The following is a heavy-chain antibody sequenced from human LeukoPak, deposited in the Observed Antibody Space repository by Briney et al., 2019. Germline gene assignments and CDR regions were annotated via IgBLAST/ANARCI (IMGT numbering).Heavy chain of an antibody. CDR2: ISYDGSNK. Sequence: HPGRSLRLSCAASGFTFSSYAMHWVRQAPGKGLEWVAVISYDGSNKYYADSVKGRFTISRDNSKNTLYLQMNSLRAEDTAVYYCARDKEMATITLGFDYWGQGTLVTVSS. V-gene: IGHV3-30-3*01. CDR3: ARDKEMATITLGFDY. D-gene: IGHD5-24*01. CDR1: GFTFSSYA. J-gene: IGHJ4*02.